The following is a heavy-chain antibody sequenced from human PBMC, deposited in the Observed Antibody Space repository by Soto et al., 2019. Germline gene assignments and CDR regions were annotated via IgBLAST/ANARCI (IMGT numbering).Heavy chain of an antibody. CDR2: ISYDGGNK. CDR1: GFTFTSSG. J-gene: IGHJ6*02. Sequence: GGSLRLSCAASGFTFTSSGMHWVRQAPGKGLEWVAVISYDGGNKYYGDSVRGRFTISRDNSNNTLYLEMKSLRVEDTAVYYCAKVRFGRGILSNTMEVWGQGTTVTVSS. V-gene: IGHV3-30*18. D-gene: IGHD3-16*01. CDR3: AKVRFGRGILSNTMEV.